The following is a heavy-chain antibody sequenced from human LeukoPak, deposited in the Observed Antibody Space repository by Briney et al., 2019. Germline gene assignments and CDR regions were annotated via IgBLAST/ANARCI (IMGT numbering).Heavy chain of an antibody. Sequence: ASVTVSCKASGYTFTGYYMHWVRQAPGQGLEWMGWINPNSGGTNYAQKFQGRVTMTTDTSTSTAYMELRSLRSDDTAVYYCARDRFPYSSGCFPTDYWGQGTLVTVSS. CDR3: ARDRFPYSSGCFPTDY. V-gene: IGHV1-2*02. CDR1: GYTFTGYY. D-gene: IGHD6-19*01. CDR2: INPNSGGT. J-gene: IGHJ4*02.